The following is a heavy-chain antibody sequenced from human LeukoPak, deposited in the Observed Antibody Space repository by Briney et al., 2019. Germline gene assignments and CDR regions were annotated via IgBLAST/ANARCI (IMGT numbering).Heavy chain of an antibody. CDR2: IYYSGST. CDR1: GGSFSSYY. Sequence: SETLSLTCAVYGGSFSSYYWGWIRQPPGKGLEWIGSIYYSGSTYYNPSLKSRVTISVDTSKNQFSLKLSSVTAADTAVYYCARDQNGSGSHEPFDYWGQGTLVTVSS. D-gene: IGHD3-10*01. CDR3: ARDQNGSGSHEPFDY. J-gene: IGHJ4*02. V-gene: IGHV4-39*07.